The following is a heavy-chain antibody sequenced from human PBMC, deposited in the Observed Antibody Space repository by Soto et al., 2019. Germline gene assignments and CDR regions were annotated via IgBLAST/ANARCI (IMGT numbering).Heavy chain of an antibody. V-gene: IGHV4-31*03. Sequence: SETLSLTCTVSGGSVSSVGYYWSWIRQHPGKGLEWIGYITYSGNTYYNPSLESRVTMSADTSKNQFSLKLSSVTAADTAVHFCVRGGSCTNGVCSVFDYWGQGTLVTVSS. D-gene: IGHD2-8*01. J-gene: IGHJ4*02. CDR2: ITYSGNT. CDR1: GGSVSSVGYY. CDR3: VRGGSCTNGVCSVFDY.